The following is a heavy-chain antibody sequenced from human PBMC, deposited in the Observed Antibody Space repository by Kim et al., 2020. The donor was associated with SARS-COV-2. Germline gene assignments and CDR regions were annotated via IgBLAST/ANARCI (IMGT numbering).Heavy chain of an antibody. Sequence: SETLSLTCAVYGGSLSGYYWNWIRQSPGKGLEWIGEINHSGSSDYNPSLKSRVTISVDTSKNQFSLKLTAVTVADTAVYYCARGPRGHDRWGQGTLVTVSS. J-gene: IGHJ4*02. D-gene: IGHD3-16*01. CDR3: ARGPRGHDR. CDR2: INHSGSS. V-gene: IGHV4-34*01. CDR1: GGSLSGYY.